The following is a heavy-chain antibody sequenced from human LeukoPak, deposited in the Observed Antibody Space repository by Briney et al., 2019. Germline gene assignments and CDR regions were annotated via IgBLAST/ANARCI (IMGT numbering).Heavy chain of an antibody. J-gene: IGHJ4*02. CDR2: FDPEDGET. CDR1: GYTLTELS. V-gene: IGHV1-24*01. D-gene: IGHD3-10*01. CDR3: ATNYYGSGGYSSFDY. Sequence: GASVKVSCKVSGYTLTELSMHWVRQAPGKGLEWMGGFDPEDGETIYAQKFQGRVTMTEDTSTDTAYMELSSLRSEDTAVYYCATNYYGSGGYSSFDYWGQGTLVTVSS.